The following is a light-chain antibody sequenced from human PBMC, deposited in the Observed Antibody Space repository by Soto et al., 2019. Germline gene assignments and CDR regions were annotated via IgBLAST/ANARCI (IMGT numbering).Light chain of an antibody. V-gene: IGLV3-1*01. CDR2: QDS. CDR1: KLGDKY. CDR3: QAWDSSTGVV. Sequence: SSELTQPPSVSVSPGQTASITCSGDKLGDKYARWYQQKPGQSPVLVIYQDSKRPSGIPERFSGSNSGNTATLTISGTQAMDEADYYCQAWDSSTGVVFGGGTKLTVL. J-gene: IGLJ2*01.